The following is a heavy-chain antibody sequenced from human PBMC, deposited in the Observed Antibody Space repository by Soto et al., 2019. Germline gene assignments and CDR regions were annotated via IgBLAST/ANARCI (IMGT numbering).Heavy chain of an antibody. J-gene: IGHJ4*02. Sequence: SETRSLARRVGEGSISSRNPFWGRIRQPPGKGLEWIGSIYYSGTTYYNPSLKSRVTISGDTSKNQFSLKLSSVTAADTAVYYCARLKGSYWWLDYWGQGTLVTVSS. CDR1: EGSISSRNPF. CDR3: ARLKGSYWWLDY. V-gene: IGHV4-39*01. CDR2: IYYSGTT. D-gene: IGHD3-10*01.